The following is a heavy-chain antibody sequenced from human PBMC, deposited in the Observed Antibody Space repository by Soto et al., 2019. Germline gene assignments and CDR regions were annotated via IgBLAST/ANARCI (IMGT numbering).Heavy chain of an antibody. Sequence: QVQLVQSGAEVKKPGSSVKVSCKASGGTFSSYAISWVRQAPGQGLEWMGGIIPIFGTANYAQKFQGRVTITADESTSTAYMELSSLRSEDTAVYYCARAGDRGVATSHYYYGMDVWGQGTMVTVSS. CDR1: GGTFSSYA. J-gene: IGHJ6*02. D-gene: IGHD5-12*01. CDR2: IIPIFGTA. V-gene: IGHV1-69*01. CDR3: ARAGDRGVATSHYYYGMDV.